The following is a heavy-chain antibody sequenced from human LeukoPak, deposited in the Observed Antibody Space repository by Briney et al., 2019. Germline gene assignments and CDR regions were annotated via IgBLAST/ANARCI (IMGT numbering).Heavy chain of an antibody. CDR1: GGSFSGYY. D-gene: IGHD3-22*01. J-gene: IGHJ6*02. V-gene: IGHV4-59*01. CDR3: ARGIYYDSSGYLSYYYYGMDV. CDR2: IYYSGST. Sequence: PETLSLTCAVYGGSFSGYYWSWIRQPPGKGLEWIGYIYYSGSTNYNPSLKSRVTISVDTSKNQFSLKLSSVTAADTAVYYCARGIYYDSSGYLSYYYYGMDVWGLGTTVTVSS.